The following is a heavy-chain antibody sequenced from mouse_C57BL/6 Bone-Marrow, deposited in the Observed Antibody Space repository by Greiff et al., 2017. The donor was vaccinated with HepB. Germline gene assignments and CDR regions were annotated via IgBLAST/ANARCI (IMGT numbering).Heavy chain of an antibody. CDR1: EYEFPSHD. Sequence: EVMLVESGGGLVQPGESLKLSCESNEYEFPSHDMSWVRKTPEKRLELVAAINSDGGSTYYPDTMERRFIISRDNTKKNLYLQMSSLRSEDTALYYCARPFLTSAWFAYWGQGTLVTVSA. V-gene: IGHV5-2*01. D-gene: IGHD1-1*01. CDR3: ARPFLTSAWFAY. CDR2: INSDGGST. J-gene: IGHJ3*01.